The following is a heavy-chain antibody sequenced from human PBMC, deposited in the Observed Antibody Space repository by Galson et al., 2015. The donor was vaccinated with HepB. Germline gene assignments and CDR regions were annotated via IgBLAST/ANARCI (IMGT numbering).Heavy chain of an antibody. CDR3: TRGPRVGVAATFYWYFDL. V-gene: IGHV3-7*01. D-gene: IGHD2-15*01. CDR2: IKQNRREK. J-gene: IGHJ2*01. CDR1: GFTFSSYG. Sequence: SLRLSCAASGFTFSSYGMSWVRQAPGKGLEWVANIKQNRREKSYADSVKGRFTISRDNAKNSLYLQMNSLRADDTAMYYCTRGPRVGVAATFYWYFDLWGRGTLVTVSS.